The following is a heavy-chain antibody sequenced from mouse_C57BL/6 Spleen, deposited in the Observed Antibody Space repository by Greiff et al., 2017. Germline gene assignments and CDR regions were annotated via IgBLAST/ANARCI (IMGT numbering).Heavy chain of an antibody. CDR3: ARTGTMDY. CDR1: GFTFSDYG. Sequence: EVKLVESGGGLVKPGGSLKLSCAASGFTFSDYGMHWVRQAPEKGLEWVAYISSGSRTIYYADTVQGRFTISRDNAKNTLFLQMTSLRSEDTAMYYCARTGTMDYWGQGTSVTVSS. V-gene: IGHV5-17*01. J-gene: IGHJ4*01. D-gene: IGHD4-1*01. CDR2: ISSGSRTI.